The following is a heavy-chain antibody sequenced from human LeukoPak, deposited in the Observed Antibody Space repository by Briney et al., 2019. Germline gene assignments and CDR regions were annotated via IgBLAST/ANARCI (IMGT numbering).Heavy chain of an antibody. D-gene: IGHD2-15*01. CDR3: AKGFSVRGRFDP. CDR1: GLTFSSNS. CDR2: ISVSGIT. V-gene: IGHV3-23*01. Sequence: GGSVKLSCVASGLTFSSNSMSWVRQPPGMGLEWVSGISVSGITVYADSVKGRLTISRDNSKNTLYLQMNNLRAEDTALYYCAKGFSVRGRFDPWGQGTLVTVSS. J-gene: IGHJ5*02.